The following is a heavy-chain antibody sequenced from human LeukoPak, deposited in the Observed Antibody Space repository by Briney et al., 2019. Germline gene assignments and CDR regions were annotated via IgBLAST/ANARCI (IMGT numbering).Heavy chain of an antibody. CDR2: FDPEDGET. J-gene: IGHJ6*03. CDR1: GYTLTELS. Sequence: SVKVSCKVSGYTLTELSMHWVRQAPGKGLEWMGGFDPEDGETIYAQKFQGRVTMTEDTSTDTAYMELSSLRSEDTAVYYCATSNKYYDFWSGFPRYYYYYMDVWGKGTTVTVSS. V-gene: IGHV1-24*01. D-gene: IGHD3-3*01. CDR3: ATSNKYYDFWSGFPRYYYYYMDV.